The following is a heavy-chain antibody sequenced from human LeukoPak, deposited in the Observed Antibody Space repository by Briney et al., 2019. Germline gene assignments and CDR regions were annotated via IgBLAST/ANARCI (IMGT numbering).Heavy chain of an antibody. D-gene: IGHD2-15*01. V-gene: IGHV4-4*07. Sequence: SETLSLTCTVSGGSISSYYWSWIRQPAGKGLEWIGRIYTSGSTNYNPSLKSRVTMSVDTSKNQFSLKLSSVTAADTAVYYCARQKGCSGGSCPYYFDYWSQGTLVTVSS. CDR1: GGSISSYY. CDR2: IYTSGST. J-gene: IGHJ4*02. CDR3: ARQKGCSGGSCPYYFDY.